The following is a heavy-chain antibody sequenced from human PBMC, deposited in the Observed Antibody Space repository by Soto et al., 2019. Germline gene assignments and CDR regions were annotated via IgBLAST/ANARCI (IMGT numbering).Heavy chain of an antibody. CDR1: GGSISSGGYY. CDR2: IYYSGST. J-gene: IGHJ4*02. CDR3: ARVPSSGNHFDY. Sequence: QVQLQESGPGLVKPSQTLSLTCTVSGGSISSGGYYWSWIRQHPGKGLEWIGYIYYSGSTYYNPSLKSRVTIAVDTSKNPCSLKLSSVTAADTAVYYCARVPSSGNHFDYWGQGTLVTVSS. D-gene: IGHD3-22*01. V-gene: IGHV4-31*03.